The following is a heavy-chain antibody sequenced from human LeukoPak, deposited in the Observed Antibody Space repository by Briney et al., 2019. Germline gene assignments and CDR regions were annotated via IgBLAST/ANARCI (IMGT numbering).Heavy chain of an antibody. Sequence: ASVKVSCKASGYTFTSYGISWVRQAPGQGLEWIGWISAYNGDTNYAQKLQGRVTMTTDTSTSTAYMELRSLRSDDTAVYYCARGGPAPHRITLIVVASSTDAFDIWGRGTMVTVSS. CDR3: ARGGPAPHRITLIVVASSTDAFDI. V-gene: IGHV1-18*01. CDR2: ISAYNGDT. CDR1: GYTFTSYG. J-gene: IGHJ3*02. D-gene: IGHD3-22*01.